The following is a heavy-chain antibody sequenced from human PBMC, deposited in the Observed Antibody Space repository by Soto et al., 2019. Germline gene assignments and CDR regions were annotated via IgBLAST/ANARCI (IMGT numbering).Heavy chain of an antibody. D-gene: IGHD5-12*01. CDR2: INHSGST. Sequence: SETLSLTCGVYGGSFSGYYWSWIRQPPGKGLEGIGEINHSGSTNYNPSLKSRVTISVDTSKNQFSLKLRSVTAADTAVYSCGYGVASNYHGMDVWGQGTTVTVSS. CDR1: GGSFSGYY. CDR3: GYGVASNYHGMDV. J-gene: IGHJ6*02. V-gene: IGHV4-34*01.